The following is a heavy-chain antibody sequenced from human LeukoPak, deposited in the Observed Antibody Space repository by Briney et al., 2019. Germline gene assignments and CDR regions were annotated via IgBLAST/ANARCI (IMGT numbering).Heavy chain of an antibody. CDR1: GGTFSSYA. D-gene: IGHD3-3*01. CDR2: IIPIFGTA. J-gene: IGHJ4*02. CDR3: ARRTSYDFWSGYHFDY. V-gene: IGHV1-69*01. Sequence: ASVKVSCKASGGTFSSYAISWVRQAPGQGLEWMGGIIPIFGTANYAQKFQGRVTITADESTSTAYMELSSLRSEDTAVYYCARRTSYDFWSGYHFDYWGQGTLVTVSS.